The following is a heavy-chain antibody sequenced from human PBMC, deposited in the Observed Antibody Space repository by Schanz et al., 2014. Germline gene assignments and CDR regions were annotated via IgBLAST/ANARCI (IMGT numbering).Heavy chain of an antibody. V-gene: IGHV1-18*01. CDR2: IGAFQGNT. D-gene: IGHD2-2*01. CDR3: LRANPTQHVVLPDALRY. CDR1: GYYFGGFG. Sequence: QVQLVQSGTEVKKPGASMKISCKAFGYYFGGFGISWVRQAPGQGFEWMGWIGAFQGNTKYAQKFQDRVTLTSDTAASTAYMDLGSLRPDDPAVYYCLRANPTQHVVLPDALRYWGQGTLVSVSS. J-gene: IGHJ4*02.